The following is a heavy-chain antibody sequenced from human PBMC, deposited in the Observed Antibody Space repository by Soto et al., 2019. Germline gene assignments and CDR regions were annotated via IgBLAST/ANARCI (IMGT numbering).Heavy chain of an antibody. V-gene: IGHV1-24*01. CDR2: FDPEDGET. Sequence: ASLKVSCKVSGYTLTELSMHLVRQAPGKGLEWMGGFDPEDGETIYAQKFQGRVTMTEDTSTDTAYMELSSLRSEDTAVYYCATIDPNDAFDIWGQGTMVTVSS. CDR1: GYTLTELS. CDR3: ATIDPNDAFDI. J-gene: IGHJ3*02.